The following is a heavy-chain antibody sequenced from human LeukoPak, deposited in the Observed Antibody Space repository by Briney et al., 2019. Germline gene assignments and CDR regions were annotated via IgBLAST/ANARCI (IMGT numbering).Heavy chain of an antibody. V-gene: IGHV3-7*03. Sequence: GGSLRLSCAASGFTFSSYWMSWVRQAPGKGLEWVANIKQDGSEKYYVDSVKGRFTISRDNAKNSLYLQMNSLRAEDTALYYCARGYYYDSSGYWPLDYWGQGTLVTVSS. D-gene: IGHD3-22*01. CDR3: ARGYYYDSSGYWPLDY. J-gene: IGHJ4*02. CDR1: GFTFSSYW. CDR2: IKQDGSEK.